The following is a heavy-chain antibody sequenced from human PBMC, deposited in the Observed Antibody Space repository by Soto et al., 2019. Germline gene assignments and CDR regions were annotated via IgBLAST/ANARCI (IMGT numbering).Heavy chain of an antibody. V-gene: IGHV1-69*08. J-gene: IGHJ5*02. CDR1: GGTFSDYI. Sequence: QVQLVQSGAEVKKPGSSVKVSCKASGGTFSDYIISWVRQAPGQGLEWMGRIIPILDIANYAQKFQGRVTITADKSTSPAYMELSRLRSEATALYYCARDRGDYGDYGWFDPWGQGTLVTVSS. D-gene: IGHD4-17*01. CDR3: ARDRGDYGDYGWFDP. CDR2: IIPILDIA.